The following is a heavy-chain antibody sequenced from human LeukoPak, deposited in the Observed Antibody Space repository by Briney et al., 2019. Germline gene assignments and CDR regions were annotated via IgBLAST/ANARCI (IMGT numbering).Heavy chain of an antibody. CDR2: MNPNSGNT. Sequence: ASVKVSCKSSGYTFTSSDINWVRQTTGQGLEWMGWMNPNSGNTGYAQKFQGRVTITGNTSITTAYMELSSLRSEDTAVYYCAMRQYGSGSPLYYWGQGTLVTVSS. CDR1: GYTFTSSD. CDR3: AMRQYGSGSPLYY. D-gene: IGHD3-10*01. V-gene: IGHV1-8*01. J-gene: IGHJ4*02.